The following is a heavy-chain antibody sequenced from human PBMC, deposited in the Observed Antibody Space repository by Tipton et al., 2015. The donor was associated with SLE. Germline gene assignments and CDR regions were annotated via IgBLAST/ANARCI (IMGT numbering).Heavy chain of an antibody. J-gene: IGHJ4*02. V-gene: IGHV4-61*01. CDR2: VSYSGST. CDR1: GGSISRSTFF. Sequence: TLSLTCTVSGGSISRSTFFWSWVRQPPGKGLEWIGYVSYSGSTNYNPSLQSRVTISVDTSKNQFSLKLRSVTAADTAVYYCARLPDYFDHWGQGALVTVSS. CDR3: ARLPDYFDH.